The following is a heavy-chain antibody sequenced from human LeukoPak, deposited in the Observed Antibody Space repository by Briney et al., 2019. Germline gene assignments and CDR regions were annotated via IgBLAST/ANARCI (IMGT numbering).Heavy chain of an antibody. CDR2: IRYDGSNK. J-gene: IGHJ4*02. Sequence: GGSLRLSCAASGFTFSSYGMHRVRQAPGKGLEWVAVIRYDGSNKYYADSVKGRFTISRDNAKNSLYLQMNSLRVEDSAVYYCARLSGTYSRGGDHWGQGTLVTVSS. CDR3: ARLSGTYSRGGDH. V-gene: IGHV3-33*01. D-gene: IGHD1-26*01. CDR1: GFTFSSYG.